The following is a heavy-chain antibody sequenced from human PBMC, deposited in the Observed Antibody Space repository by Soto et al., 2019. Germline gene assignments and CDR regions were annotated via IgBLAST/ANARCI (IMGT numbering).Heavy chain of an antibody. CDR3: ARSYLKAYYYYYGMDV. CDR1: GYSFTSYW. J-gene: IGHJ6*02. Sequence: PGESLKISCKGSGYSFTSYWIGWVRQMPGKGLEWMGIIYPGDSDTRYSPSFQGQVTISADKSISTAYLQWSSLEASDTAMYYCARSYLKAYYYYYGMDVWGQGTTVTVSS. D-gene: IGHD1-26*01. V-gene: IGHV5-51*01. CDR2: IYPGDSDT.